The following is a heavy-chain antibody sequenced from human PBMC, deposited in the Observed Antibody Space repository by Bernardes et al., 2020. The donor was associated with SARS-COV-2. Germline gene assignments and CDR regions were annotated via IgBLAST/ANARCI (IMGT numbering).Heavy chain of an antibody. CDR2: VKTTSEGGTT. Sequence: GGSLRLSCAASGFTFSKAWMSWVRQAPGKGLEWLCRVKTTSEGGTTDYAAPVKGRFTISRDDSRNRLYLQMNSLKVEDSALYYCTARDYWGQGTLVTVSS. V-gene: IGHV3-15*01. J-gene: IGHJ4*02. CDR3: TARDY. CDR1: GFTFSKAW.